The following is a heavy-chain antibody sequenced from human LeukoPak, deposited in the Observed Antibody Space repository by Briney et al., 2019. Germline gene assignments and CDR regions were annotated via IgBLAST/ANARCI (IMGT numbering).Heavy chain of an antibody. Sequence: PSETLSLTCTVSGGSISSSSYYWGWIRQPPGKGLEWIGSIYYSGSTYYNPSLKSRVTISVDTSKNQFSLKLSSVTAADTAVYYCARFDSSGYYNKPGDYWGQGTLVTVSS. V-gene: IGHV4-39*01. CDR1: GGSISSSSYY. CDR2: IYYSGST. D-gene: IGHD3-22*01. CDR3: ARFDSSGYYNKPGDY. J-gene: IGHJ4*02.